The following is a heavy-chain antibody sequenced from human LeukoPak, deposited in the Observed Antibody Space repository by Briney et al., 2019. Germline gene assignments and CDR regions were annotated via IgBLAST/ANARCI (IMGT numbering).Heavy chain of an antibody. J-gene: IGHJ4*02. Sequence: ASVKVSCKASGYTFTSCDINWVRQATGQGLEWMGWMNPNSGNTGYGQSFQGRITMTRDISIGTAYMELSNLTSEDTAIYYCTRGSRGRRDNWGRGTLVTVSA. CDR3: TRGSRGRRDN. V-gene: IGHV1-8*01. CDR1: GYTFTSCD. CDR2: MNPNSGNT.